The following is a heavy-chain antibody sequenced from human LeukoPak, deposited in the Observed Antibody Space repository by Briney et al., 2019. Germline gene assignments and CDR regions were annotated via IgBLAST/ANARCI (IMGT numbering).Heavy chain of an antibody. J-gene: IGHJ6*03. D-gene: IGHD2-2*02. CDR2: IYPGDSDT. Sequence: NPGESLKISCKGSGYSFTSYWIGWVRQMPGKGLEWMGIIYPGDSDTRYSPSFQGQVTISADKSISTAYLQWSSLKASDTAMYYCARLKSRETQSIEQKLLYGYYYYYYMDVWGKGTTVTVSS. V-gene: IGHV5-51*01. CDR3: ARLKSRETQSIEQKLLYGYYYYYYMDV. CDR1: GYSFTSYW.